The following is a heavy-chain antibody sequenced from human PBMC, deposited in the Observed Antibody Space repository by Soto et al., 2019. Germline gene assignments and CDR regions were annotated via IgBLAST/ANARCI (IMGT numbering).Heavy chain of an antibody. CDR3: ARTQYGSGSYYDY. D-gene: IGHD3-10*01. CDR2: IYYSGST. J-gene: IGHJ4*02. Sequence: PSETLSLTCTVSGGSISSGDYYWSWIRQPPGKGLEWIGYIYYSGSTYYNPSLKSRVTISVDTSKNQFSLKLSSVTAADTAVYYCARTQYGSGSYYDYWGQGTLVTVSS. CDR1: GGSISSGDYY. V-gene: IGHV4-30-4*01.